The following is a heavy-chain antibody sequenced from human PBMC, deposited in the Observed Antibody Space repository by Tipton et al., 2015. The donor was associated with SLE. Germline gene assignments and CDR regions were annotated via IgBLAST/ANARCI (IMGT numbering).Heavy chain of an antibody. CDR3: ARDSIAAHY. CDR2: IYYSGST. D-gene: IGHD6-6*01. J-gene: IGHJ4*02. Sequence: LRLSCTVSGGSISSSSYYWGWIRQPPGKGLEWIGSIYYSGSTYYNPSLKSRVTISVDTSKNQFSLKLSSVTAADTAVYYCARDSIAAHYWAQGTLVTVSS. CDR1: GGSISSSSYY. V-gene: IGHV4-39*07.